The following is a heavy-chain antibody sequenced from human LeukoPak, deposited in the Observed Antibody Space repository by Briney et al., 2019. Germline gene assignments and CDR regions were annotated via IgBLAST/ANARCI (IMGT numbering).Heavy chain of an antibody. Sequence: GGSLRLSCAASGFTFSSYAMSWVRQAPGKGLEWVSAISASGGTTYYADSAKGRFTMSRDNSKNTLYLQMNSLRAEDTAVYYCAKGYSSGWYPFDYWGQGTLVTVSS. V-gene: IGHV3-23*01. D-gene: IGHD6-19*01. CDR2: ISASGGTT. CDR3: AKGYSSGWYPFDY. CDR1: GFTFSSYA. J-gene: IGHJ4*02.